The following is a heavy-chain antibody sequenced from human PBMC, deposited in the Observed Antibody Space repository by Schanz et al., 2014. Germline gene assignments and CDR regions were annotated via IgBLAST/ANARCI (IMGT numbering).Heavy chain of an antibody. V-gene: IGHV3-33*01. CDR1: GFTFSSYG. J-gene: IGHJ4*02. CDR2: VCYDGSKK. D-gene: IGHD1-7*01. CDR3: ARNSGNFYDY. Sequence: QLQLVESGGGVVQPGRSLRLSCAASGFTFSSYGMHWVRQVPGKGLEWVAVVCYDGSKKYYADSVKGRFTISRDNARDSLYLQMNSLRDEDTAVYYCARNSGNFYDYWGQGTRVTVSS.